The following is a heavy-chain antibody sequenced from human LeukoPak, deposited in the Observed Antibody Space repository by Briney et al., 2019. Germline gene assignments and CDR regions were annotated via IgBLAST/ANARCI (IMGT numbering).Heavy chain of an antibody. CDR2: ISAYNGNT. CDR3: ARDRWYSRNWNDAVDI. V-gene: IGHV1-18*01. D-gene: IGHD6-13*01. CDR1: GYSFTSYG. Sequence: ASVKVSCKTSGYSFTSYGISSVRQAPGQGLEWMGWISAYNGNTNYAQKVQGRVTMTTDTSTSTAYMELRSLRSDDTAVYYCARDRWYSRNWNDAVDIWGRGTMVTVSS. J-gene: IGHJ3*02.